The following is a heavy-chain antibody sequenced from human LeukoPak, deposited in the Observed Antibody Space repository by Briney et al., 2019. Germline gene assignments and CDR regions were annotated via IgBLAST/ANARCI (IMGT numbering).Heavy chain of an antibody. J-gene: IGHJ4*02. CDR2: ISYSGST. V-gene: IGHV4-59*08. Sequence: KPSETLPLTCTVSGGSTSSDYWSWIRQPPGKGLEWIGWISYSGSTTYNPSLKTRVTISVDTSKNQFSLKLSSVTAADTAVYYCARQASCSSTNCYPFDYWGQGTLVTVSS. D-gene: IGHD2-2*01. CDR1: GGSTSSDY. CDR3: ARQASCSSTNCYPFDY.